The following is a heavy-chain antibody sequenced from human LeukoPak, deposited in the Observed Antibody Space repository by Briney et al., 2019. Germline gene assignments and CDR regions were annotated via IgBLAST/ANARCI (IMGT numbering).Heavy chain of an antibody. CDR2: ISRSGSTK. J-gene: IGHJ4*02. CDR1: GFTFSDYS. CDR3: ARGIAVAGTDY. D-gene: IGHD6-19*01. V-gene: IGHV3-11*04. Sequence: RGSLRLSCAASGFTFSDYSMRWIRQAPGKGLERVSSISRSGSTKYYAVSVKGRFTISRDNSKNTLYLQTNSLRAEDTAVYYCARGIAVAGTDYWGQGTLVTVSS.